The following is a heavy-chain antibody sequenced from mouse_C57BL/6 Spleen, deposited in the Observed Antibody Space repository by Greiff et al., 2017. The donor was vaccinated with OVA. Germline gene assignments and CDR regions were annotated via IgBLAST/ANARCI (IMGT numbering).Heavy chain of an antibody. CDR3: AREGLRHGGMDY. Sequence: QVQLQQPGAELVKPGASVKLSCKASGYTFTSYWMQWVKQRPGQGLEWIGEIDPSDSYTNYNQKFKGKATLTVDTSSSTAYMQLSRLTSEDSAVYYGAREGLRHGGMDYWGQGTSVTVSS. D-gene: IGHD3-2*02. CDR2: IDPSDSYT. V-gene: IGHV1-50*01. CDR1: GYTFTSYW. J-gene: IGHJ4*01.